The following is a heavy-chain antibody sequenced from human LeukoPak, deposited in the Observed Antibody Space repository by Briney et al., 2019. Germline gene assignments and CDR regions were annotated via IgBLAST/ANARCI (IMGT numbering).Heavy chain of an antibody. J-gene: IGHJ4*02. D-gene: IGHD6-19*01. CDR3: AKGLGYSSGWVAHPFDY. CDR2: ISGSGGST. CDR1: GFTFSSYA. Sequence: PGGALRLSCAASGFTFSSYAMSWVRQAPGKRLERVSAISGSGGSTYYADSVRGRFTIYRDNSKNTLYLQMNSLRAEDTAVYYCAKGLGYSSGWVAHPFDYWGQGTLVTVSS. V-gene: IGHV3-23*01.